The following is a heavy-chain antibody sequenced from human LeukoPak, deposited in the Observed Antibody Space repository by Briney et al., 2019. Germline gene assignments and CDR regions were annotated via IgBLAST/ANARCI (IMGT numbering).Heavy chain of an antibody. CDR2: INPNSGGT. J-gene: IGHJ5*02. CDR1: GYTFTGYY. V-gene: IGHV1-2*02. Sequence: ASVKVSCKTSGYTFTGYYMHWVRQAPGQGLEWMGWINPNSGGTNYAQKFQGRVTMTRDTSITTAYMEVSRLRSDDTAVYYCARDYGDYGGWFDPWGQGTLVTVSS. D-gene: IGHD4-17*01. CDR3: ARDYGDYGGWFDP.